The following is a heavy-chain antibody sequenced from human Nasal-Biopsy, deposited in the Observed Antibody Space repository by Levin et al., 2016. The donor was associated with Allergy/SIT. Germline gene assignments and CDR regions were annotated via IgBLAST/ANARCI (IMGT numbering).Heavy chain of an antibody. J-gene: IGHJ4*02. D-gene: IGHD4-17*01. V-gene: IGHV3-53*01. CDR1: GVSVNDNY. Sequence: GESLKISCAASGVSVNDNYMTWVRQAPGKGLEWVSLIYAGGSTYYADSVKGRFTISRDDSKNTVYLEMKSLRAKDTAVYYCARATSSTGIGCFGSWGQGILVTVSS. CDR2: IYAGGST. CDR3: ARATSSTGIGCFGS.